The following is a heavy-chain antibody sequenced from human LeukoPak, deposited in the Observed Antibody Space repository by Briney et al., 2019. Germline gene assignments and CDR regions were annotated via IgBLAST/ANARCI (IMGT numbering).Heavy chain of an antibody. J-gene: IGHJ4*02. CDR1: GYTFTGYY. CDR3: ARAEYSSSWYGDY. CDR2: INPNSGGT. D-gene: IGHD6-13*01. Sequence: ASVKVSCKASGYTFTGYYMHWVRQAPGQGLEWMGWINPNSGGTNYAQKFQGRVTMTRDTSISTAYMELSRLRSDDTAVYCCARAEYSSSWYGDYWGQGTLVTVSS. V-gene: IGHV1-2*02.